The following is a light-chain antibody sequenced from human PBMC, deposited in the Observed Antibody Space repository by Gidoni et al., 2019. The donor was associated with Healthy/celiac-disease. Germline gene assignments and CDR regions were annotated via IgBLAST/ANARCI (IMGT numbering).Light chain of an antibody. Sequence: SYVLTQQPSVSVAPGQTARITCGGNNIGSQSVNWYQQKPGQAPVLGVYDDSDRPSGIPERCSGANFGNTATLTISMVESADEVDYYCQVWDRRSEYRVVGGGTKLTVL. V-gene: IGLV3-21*02. CDR1: NIGSQS. CDR3: QVWDRRSEYRV. J-gene: IGLJ2*01. CDR2: DDS.